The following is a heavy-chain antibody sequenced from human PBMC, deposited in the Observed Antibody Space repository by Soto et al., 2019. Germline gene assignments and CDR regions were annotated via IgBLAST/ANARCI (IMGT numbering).Heavy chain of an antibody. J-gene: IGHJ4*02. Sequence: QVQLVQSGAEVKKPGSSVKVSCTASGGTFSRYGFTWVRQAPGQGFQWMGGIIPIFGTTHYEQNFQGRLSITADESKSTVYMELSSLRSDDTAIYFCARTYYQWEALHYFEFWGQGTLVTVSS. CDR1: GGTFSRYG. D-gene: IGHD1-26*01. CDR2: IIPIFGTT. CDR3: ARTYYQWEALHYFEF. V-gene: IGHV1-69*01.